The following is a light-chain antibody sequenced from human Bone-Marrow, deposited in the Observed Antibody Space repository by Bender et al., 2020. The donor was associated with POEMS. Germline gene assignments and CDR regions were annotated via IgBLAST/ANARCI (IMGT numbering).Light chain of an antibody. CDR3: QAWDTVAV. CDR2: QDN. V-gene: IGLV3-1*01. CDR1: KLGDKY. Sequence: SYELTQPHSVSVSPGQTATITCSRDKLGDKYVSWYQQKPGQSPVVVIYQDNKRPSGIPERFSGSNSGDTATLTISGTQAMDEADFYCQAWDTVAVFGTGTKVTVL. J-gene: IGLJ1*01.